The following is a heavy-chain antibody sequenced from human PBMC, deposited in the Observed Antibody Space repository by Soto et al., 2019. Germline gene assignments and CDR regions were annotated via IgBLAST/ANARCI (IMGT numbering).Heavy chain of an antibody. CDR3: AAFKVRPDWSDS. D-gene: IGHD3-10*01. V-gene: IGHV3-11*01. CDR2: ISTSGSTI. J-gene: IGHJ4*02. Sequence: GSLRLSCAASVFTFNDYYMTWIRQAPGKGLEWLSYISTSGSTIFYADSVKGRFTISRDNAKNSLFLQMHRRRPEDTALYFCAAFKVRPDWSDSWRQGTLVTVSS. CDR1: VFTFNDYY.